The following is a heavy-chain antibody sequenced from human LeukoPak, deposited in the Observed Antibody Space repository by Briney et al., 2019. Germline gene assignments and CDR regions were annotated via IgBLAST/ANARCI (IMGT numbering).Heavy chain of an antibody. CDR1: GFTFSSYA. D-gene: IGHD2-2*01. CDR3: AKDWTHCSSPSCYAAFSFYYFDY. Sequence: PGGSLRLSCAASGFTFSSYAMSWVRQAPGKGLEWVSAISGSGGSTYYADSVKGRFTISRDNSKNTLYLQMNSLRAQDTAVYYCAKDWTHCSSPSCYAAFSFYYFDYSGQGTLVTVSS. CDR2: ISGSGGST. V-gene: IGHV3-23*01. J-gene: IGHJ4*02.